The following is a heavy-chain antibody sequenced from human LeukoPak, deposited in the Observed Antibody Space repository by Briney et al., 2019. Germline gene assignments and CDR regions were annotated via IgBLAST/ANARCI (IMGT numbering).Heavy chain of an antibody. CDR2: IKLDGSEK. J-gene: IGHJ3*02. V-gene: IGHV3-7*03. D-gene: IGHD6-6*01. CDR1: GFTFSSYA. CDR3: ARYSSSGAFEI. Sequence: GGSLRLSCAASGFTFSSYAMSWVLQAPGKGLEWVANIKLDGSEKEYVDSVKGRFTISRDNAKNSLYLQMSSLRAEDTAVYFCARYSSSGAFEIWGQGTMVAVSS.